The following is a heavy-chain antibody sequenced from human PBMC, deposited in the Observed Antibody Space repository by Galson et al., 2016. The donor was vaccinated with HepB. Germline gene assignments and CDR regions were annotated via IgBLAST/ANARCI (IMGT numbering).Heavy chain of an antibody. CDR2: IAPIFATT. J-gene: IGHJ4*02. CDR1: GGTFSNYA. D-gene: IGHD6-13*01. V-gene: IGHV1-69*13. Sequence: SVKVSCKASGGTFSNYAISWVRQAPGHGLEWMGGIAPIFATTNYAQEFQGRRAISADESTTTANMELSSLQSEDTAVYFCSRAGASSLANPFDYCGQGTLVTVSS. CDR3: SRAGASSLANPFDY.